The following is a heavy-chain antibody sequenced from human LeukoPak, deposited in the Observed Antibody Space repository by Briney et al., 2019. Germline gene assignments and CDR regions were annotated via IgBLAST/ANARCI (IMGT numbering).Heavy chain of an antibody. D-gene: IGHD4-23*01. Sequence: GGSLRLSCAASGFTFDDYAMHWVRQAPGKGLEWVSYISSSGSTIYYADSVKGRFTISRDNAKNSLYLQMNSLRAEDTAVYYCARDYGGSSPFDYWGQGTLVTVSS. CDR3: ARDYGGSSPFDY. CDR2: ISSSGSTI. J-gene: IGHJ4*02. CDR1: GFTFDDYA. V-gene: IGHV3-48*03.